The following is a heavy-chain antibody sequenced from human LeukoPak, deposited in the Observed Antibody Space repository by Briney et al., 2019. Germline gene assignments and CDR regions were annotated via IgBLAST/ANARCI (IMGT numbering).Heavy chain of an antibody. Sequence: GGSLRLSCAASGFNINDYYMGWLRQAPGKGLEWISYISENSRYTNYADSVKGRFTISRDNAKNSLYLQMNSLRAEDTAVYYCARGGRIFRYWGQGTLVTVSS. V-gene: IGHV3-11*06. CDR2: ISENSRYT. CDR1: GFNINDYY. D-gene: IGHD1-26*01. CDR3: ARGGRIFRY. J-gene: IGHJ4*02.